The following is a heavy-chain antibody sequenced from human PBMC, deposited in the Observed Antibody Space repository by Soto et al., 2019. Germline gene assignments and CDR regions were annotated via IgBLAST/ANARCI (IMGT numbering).Heavy chain of an antibody. CDR1: GGSISSYY. D-gene: IGHD5-12*01. CDR2: IYYSGST. J-gene: IGHJ4*02. V-gene: IGHV4-59*01. CDR3: ARSGYTGNDPRLNFDF. Sequence: SETLSLTCTVSGGSISSYYWSWIRQPPGKGLEWIGYIYYSGSTNYNPSLKSRVTISADTSKNQFSLKLSSVTAADTAVYYCARSGYTGNDPRLNFDFWGQGTLVTVS.